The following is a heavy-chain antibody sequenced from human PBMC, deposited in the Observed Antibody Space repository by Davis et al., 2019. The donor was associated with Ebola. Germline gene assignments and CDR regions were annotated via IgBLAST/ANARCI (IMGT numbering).Heavy chain of an antibody. Sequence: SETLSLTCTVSGGSISSYYWSWIRQPPGKGLEWIGYIYYSGSTNYNPSLKSRVTISVDTSKNQFSLKLSSVTAADTAVYYCARDAIAVAGIYNYGMDVWGHGTTVTVSS. V-gene: IGHV4-59*08. CDR3: ARDAIAVAGIYNYGMDV. D-gene: IGHD6-19*01. CDR1: GGSISSYY. CDR2: IYYSGST. J-gene: IGHJ6*02.